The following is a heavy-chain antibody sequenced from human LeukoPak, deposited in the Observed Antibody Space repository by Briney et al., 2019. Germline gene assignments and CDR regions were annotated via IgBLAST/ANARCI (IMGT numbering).Heavy chain of an antibody. V-gene: IGHV3-30-3*01. J-gene: IGHJ5*02. CDR1: GFTFSSYA. CDR3: ARTYSTVTTDWFDP. D-gene: IGHD4-17*01. Sequence: GGSLRLSCAASGFTFSSYAMHWVRQAPGKGLEWVAVISYDGSNKYYADSVKGRFTISRDNSKNTLYLQVNSLRAEDTAVYYCARTYSTVTTDWFDPWGQGTLVTVSS. CDR2: ISYDGSNK.